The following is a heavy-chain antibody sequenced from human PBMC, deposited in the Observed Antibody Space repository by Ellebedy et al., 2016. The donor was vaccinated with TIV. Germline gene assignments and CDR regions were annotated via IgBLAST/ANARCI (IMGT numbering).Heavy chain of an antibody. CDR1: GGSIRSYY. CDR3: ASAPNQDFYDY. J-gene: IGHJ4*02. V-gene: IGHV4-59*01. Sequence: MPSETLSLTCSVSGGSIRSYYWSWIRQPPGKGLQWIGVSYYTGRTNYNPSLKSRVTISVDTSKNQVSLRLSSVTAADTAVYYCASAPNQDFYDYWGQGTLVTVSS. CDR2: SYYTGRT.